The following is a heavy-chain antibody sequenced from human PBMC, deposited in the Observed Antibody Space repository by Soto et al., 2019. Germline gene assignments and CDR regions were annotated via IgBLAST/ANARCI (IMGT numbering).Heavy chain of an antibody. CDR1: GGSISSYY. D-gene: IGHD2-2*01. CDR3: AGQGAYQLLYSSYYYYMDV. J-gene: IGHJ6*03. CDR2: IYYRGST. Sequence: QVQLQESGPGLVKPSETLSLTCTVSGGSISSYYWSWIRQPPGKGLEWIGYIYYRGSTNYNPSLNSRVNISVDTPKNQLSLMLRSVNAADTAVNYCAGQGAYQLLYSSYYYYMDVWGKGTTVTVSS. V-gene: IGHV4-59*08.